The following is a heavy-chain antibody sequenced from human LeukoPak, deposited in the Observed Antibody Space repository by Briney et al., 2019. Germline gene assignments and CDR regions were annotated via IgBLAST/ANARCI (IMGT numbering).Heavy chain of an antibody. V-gene: IGHV3-21*01. CDR2: INSDSSLM. CDR3: TRDLFDDYSLDY. Sequence: PGGSLRLSCAASGFTFSSYSMNWVRQAPGKGLEWVSSINSDSSLMFYAESVKGRFTISRDNARNSLYLQMNSLRAEDTAVYYCTRDLFDDYSLDYWGQGALVTVSS. CDR1: GFTFSSYS. D-gene: IGHD3-16*01. J-gene: IGHJ4*02.